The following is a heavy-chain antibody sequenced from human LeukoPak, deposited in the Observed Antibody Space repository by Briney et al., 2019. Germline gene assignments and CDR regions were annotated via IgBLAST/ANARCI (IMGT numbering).Heavy chain of an antibody. CDR3: ARGSSPYCGGDCYSSGAFDI. CDR2: IIPIFGTA. CDR1: GYTFTSYD. D-gene: IGHD2-21*02. V-gene: IGHV1-69*13. Sequence: ASVKVSCKASGYTFTSYDINWVRQATGQGLEWMGGIIPIFGTANYAQKFQGRVTITADESTSTAYMELSSLRSEDTAVYYCARGSSPYCGGDCYSSGAFDIWGQGTMVTVSS. J-gene: IGHJ3*02.